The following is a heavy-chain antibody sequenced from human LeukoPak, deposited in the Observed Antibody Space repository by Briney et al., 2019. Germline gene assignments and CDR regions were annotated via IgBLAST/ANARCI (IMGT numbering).Heavy chain of an antibody. Sequence: GESLKISCKGSGYSFTSYWIGWVRLVPGKGLMWVAHINTNGDSANYADSVKGRFTISRDNAKSTLSLQMNSLRAEDTAIYYCVRDNAYTFDYWGQGTLVTVSS. CDR2: INTNGDSA. J-gene: IGHJ4*01. CDR1: GYSFTSYW. D-gene: IGHD5-24*01. V-gene: IGHV3-74*01. CDR3: VRDNAYTFDY.